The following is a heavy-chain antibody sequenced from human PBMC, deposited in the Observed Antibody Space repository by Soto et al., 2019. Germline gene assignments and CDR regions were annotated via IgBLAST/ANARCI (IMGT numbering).Heavy chain of an antibody. V-gene: IGHV3-23*01. Sequence: LRLSCAASRFNFRSYGMHWVRQAPGKGLEWVSALSPSGGETYYADSVKGRFTISRDNSMNALYLQMNSLRVEDTAVYYCAHPRGYGVFDAYDIWGQGTMVTVSS. CDR1: RFNFRSYG. D-gene: IGHD4-17*01. CDR3: AHPRGYGVFDAYDI. CDR2: LSPSGGET. J-gene: IGHJ3*02.